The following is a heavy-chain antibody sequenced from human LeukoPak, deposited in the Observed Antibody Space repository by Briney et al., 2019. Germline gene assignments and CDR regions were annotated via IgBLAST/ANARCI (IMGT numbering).Heavy chain of an antibody. CDR2: ISDTSAM. J-gene: IGHJ4*02. CDR3: ARNQEIDYYDSSGFYWGVEY. D-gene: IGHD3-22*01. CDR1: GFSFSLYS. Sequence: GGSLRLSCVASGFSFSLYSMKWVRQAPGKGLEWVSYISDTSAMYYADSVKGRFTISRDNAKNSLHLQMDSLRVEDTAVYYCARNQEIDYYDSSGFYWGVEYWGQGTLVTVSS. V-gene: IGHV3-48*01.